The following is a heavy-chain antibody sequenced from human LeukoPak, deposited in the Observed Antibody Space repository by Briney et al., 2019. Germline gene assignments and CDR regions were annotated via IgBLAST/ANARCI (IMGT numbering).Heavy chain of an antibody. Sequence: SETLSLTCSVSGGSISSYYWNWIRQPPGKGLEWIGSISYSGSTNYNPSLESRVTISVDTSKNQFSLKLSSVTAADTAVYYCARVDYGAFNWFDPWGQGTLVTVSS. CDR1: GGSISSYY. CDR3: ARVDYGAFNWFDP. J-gene: IGHJ5*02. CDR2: ISYSGST. D-gene: IGHD4-17*01. V-gene: IGHV4-59*12.